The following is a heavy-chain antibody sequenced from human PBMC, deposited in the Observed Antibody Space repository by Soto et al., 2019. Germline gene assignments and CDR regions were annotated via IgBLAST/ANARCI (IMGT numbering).Heavy chain of an antibody. CDR1: GFTFSSYS. CDR3: AKSQGGVTPHFDY. V-gene: IGHV3-30*18. CDR2: ISYDGSNK. J-gene: IGHJ4*02. D-gene: IGHD3-16*01. Sequence: PGGSLRLSCAASGFTFSSYSMHWVRQAPGKGLEWVAVISYDGSNKYYADSVKGRFTISRDNSKNTLYLQMNSLRAEDTAVYYCAKSQGGVTPHFDYWGQGTLVTVSS.